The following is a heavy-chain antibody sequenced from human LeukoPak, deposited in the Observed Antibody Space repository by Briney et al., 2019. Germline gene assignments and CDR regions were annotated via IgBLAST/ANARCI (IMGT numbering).Heavy chain of an antibody. CDR3: ARNSGELGA. J-gene: IGHJ5*02. Sequence: GGSLRLSCAASGFSVSNNYMSWVRRAAAKGLEWVSLIYSGGGAYYADSVKGRFTISRDNSKNTLYLQMNSLRAEDTAVYYCARNSGELGAWGQGTLVTVSS. CDR2: IYSGGGA. V-gene: IGHV3-53*01. CDR1: GFSVSNNY. D-gene: IGHD2-21*01.